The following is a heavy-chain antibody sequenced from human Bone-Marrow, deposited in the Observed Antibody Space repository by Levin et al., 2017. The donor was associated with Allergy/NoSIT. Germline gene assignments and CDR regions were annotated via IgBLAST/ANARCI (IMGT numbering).Heavy chain of an antibody. J-gene: IGHJ3*02. D-gene: IGHD2-2*01. V-gene: IGHV4-34*01. CDR3: ARFSWAPPMAFDI. CDR1: GGSFSGYY. Sequence: SETLSLTCAVYGGSFSGYYWSWIRQPPGKGLEWIGEINHSGSTNYNPSLKSRVTISVDTSKNQFSLKLSSVTAADTAVYYCARFSWAPPMAFDIWGQGTMVTVSS. CDR2: INHSGST.